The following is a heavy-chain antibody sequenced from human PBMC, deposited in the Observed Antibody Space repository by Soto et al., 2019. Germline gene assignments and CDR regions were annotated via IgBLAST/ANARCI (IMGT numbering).Heavy chain of an antibody. CDR3: ARVPKKLELRHYYYMDV. CDR2: IIPILGIA. D-gene: IGHD1-7*01. Sequence: ASVKVSCKASGGTFSSYTISWVRQAPGQGLEWMGRIIPILGIANYAQKFQGRVTITADKSTSTAYMELSSLRSEDTAVYYCARVPKKLELRHYYYMDVWGKGTTVTVSS. J-gene: IGHJ6*03. CDR1: GGTFSSYT. V-gene: IGHV1-69*02.